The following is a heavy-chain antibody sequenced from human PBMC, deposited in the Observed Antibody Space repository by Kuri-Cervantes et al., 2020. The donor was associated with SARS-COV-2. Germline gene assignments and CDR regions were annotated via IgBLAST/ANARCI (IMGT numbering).Heavy chain of an antibody. J-gene: IGHJ3*02. CDR1: GYTFTGYY. D-gene: IGHD3-9*01. V-gene: IGHV1-2*04. Sequence: ASLKVSCKASGYTFTGYYMHWVRQAPGQGLEWMGWINPNTGGTNYAQKFQGWVTMTRETSISKVYMELNRLRSDDTGVYYCARGGAARGVLRFFDWFEAFETWGQGTMVTVSS. CDR3: ARGGAARGVLRFFDWFEAFET. CDR2: INPNTGGT.